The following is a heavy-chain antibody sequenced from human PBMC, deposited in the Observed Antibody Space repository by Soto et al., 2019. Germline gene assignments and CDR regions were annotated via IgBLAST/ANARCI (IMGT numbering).Heavy chain of an antibody. CDR1: GYSISSSNW. V-gene: IGHV4-28*01. CDR3: ARREIQGPIDY. D-gene: IGHD1-26*01. Sequence: SETLSLTCAVSGYSISSSNWWGWIRQPPGKGLEWIGYIYYSGTTYYNPSLKSRVTMSVDTSKNQFSLKLTSVTAVDTAVYYCARREIQGPIDYWGQGIXVTVSS. J-gene: IGHJ4*02. CDR2: IYYSGTT.